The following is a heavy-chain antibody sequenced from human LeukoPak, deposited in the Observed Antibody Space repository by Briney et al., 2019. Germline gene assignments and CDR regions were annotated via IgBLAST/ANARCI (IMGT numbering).Heavy chain of an antibody. D-gene: IGHD4-17*01. Sequence: NASETLSLTCTVSGGSISSSTSYWGWIRQPPGKGLEWIGTIYYSGSTFYNPSLKSRVTISVDTSKNQFSLKLSSMTAADTAVYYCAKDRHGDYGYYMDVWGKGTTVTVSS. J-gene: IGHJ6*03. CDR3: AKDRHGDYGYYMDV. V-gene: IGHV4-39*07. CDR1: GGSISSSTSY. CDR2: IYYSGST.